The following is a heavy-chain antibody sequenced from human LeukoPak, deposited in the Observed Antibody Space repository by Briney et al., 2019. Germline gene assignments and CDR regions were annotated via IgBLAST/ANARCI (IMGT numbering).Heavy chain of an antibody. Sequence: SETLSLTCTVSGYSISSGYYWGWIRQPPGKGLEWTGSIYHSGSTYYNPSLKSRVTISVDTSKNQFSLKLSSVTAADTAVYYCARPTIFGVVKSAFDIWGQGTTVTVSS. D-gene: IGHD3-3*01. V-gene: IGHV4-38-2*02. J-gene: IGHJ3*02. CDR3: ARPTIFGVVKSAFDI. CDR2: IYHSGST. CDR1: GYSISSGYY.